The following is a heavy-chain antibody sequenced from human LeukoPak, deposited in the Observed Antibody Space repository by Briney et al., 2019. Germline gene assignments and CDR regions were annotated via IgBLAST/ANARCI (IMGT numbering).Heavy chain of an antibody. CDR3: ASGYYDFWSGPDY. CDR2: IIPIFGTA. J-gene: IGHJ4*02. D-gene: IGHD3-3*01. CDR1: GYTFTSYD. V-gene: IGHV1-69*05. Sequence: ASVKVSCKASGYTFTSYDINWVRQATGQGLEWMGGIIPIFGTANYAQKFQGRVTIATDESTSTAYMELSSLRSEDTAVYYCASGYYDFWSGPDYWGQGTLVTVSS.